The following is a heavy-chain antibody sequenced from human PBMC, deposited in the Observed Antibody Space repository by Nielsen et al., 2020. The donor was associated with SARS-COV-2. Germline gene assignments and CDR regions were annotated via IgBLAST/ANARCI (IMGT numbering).Heavy chain of an antibody. CDR1: GYTFTDYY. CDR2: FNPGNGGT. V-gene: IGHV1-2*02. Sequence: ASVKVSCKASGYTFTDYYIHWVRQAPGQGLEWMGWFNPGNGGTKYAQQFQGRVTTTRDMSVNTAYMELSGLTSDDTAVYYCARGAQQWLADSWGQGTLVTVSS. D-gene: IGHD6-19*01. J-gene: IGHJ5*02. CDR3: ARGAQQWLADS.